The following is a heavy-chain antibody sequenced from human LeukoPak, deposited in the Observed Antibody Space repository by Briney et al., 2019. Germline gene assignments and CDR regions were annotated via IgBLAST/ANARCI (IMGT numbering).Heavy chain of an antibody. CDR1: GFTFSDYG. Sequence: PGGSLRLSCAASGFTFSDYGIHWVRQAPGKGLEWVSVLSPHANYEYYADSVQGRFAISRDDSKNTVYLQMNSLRDEETAVYYCAKDPRYCSSTRCFGAWGQGTLVTVSS. V-gene: IGHV3-33*06. CDR3: AKDPRYCSSTRCFGA. CDR2: LSPHANYE. J-gene: IGHJ5*02. D-gene: IGHD2-2*01.